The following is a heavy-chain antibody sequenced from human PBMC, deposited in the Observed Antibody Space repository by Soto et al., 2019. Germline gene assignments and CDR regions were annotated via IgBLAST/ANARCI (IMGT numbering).Heavy chain of an antibody. CDR1: GGSISSYC. J-gene: IGHJ4*02. D-gene: IGHD6-19*01. CDR2: FYYSGST. V-gene: IGHV4-59*01. Sequence: SETLSLTCTVSGGSISSYCRSWIRQPPGKGLEWIGYFYYSGSTNYNPSLKSRVTISVDTSKNQFSLKLSSVTAADTAVYYCARGGWKLFDYWGQGTLVTVSS. CDR3: ARGGWKLFDY.